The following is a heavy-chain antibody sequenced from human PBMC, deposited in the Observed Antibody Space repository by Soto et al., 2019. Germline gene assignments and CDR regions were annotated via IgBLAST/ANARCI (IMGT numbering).Heavy chain of an antibody. D-gene: IGHD2-15*01. CDR1: GFTFSSYW. CDR3: ARDGGYCSGGSCYDVFDI. J-gene: IGHJ3*02. CDR2: IKQDGSDK. Sequence: EVQLVESGGGLVQPGGSLRLSCAASGFTFSSYWMTWVRQAPGKGLEWVANIKQDGSDKNYVDSVKGRFTISRDNAKNSLYMQRNSLRAEDTAVYYCARDGGYCSGGSCYDVFDIWGQGTMVTVSS. V-gene: IGHV3-7*01.